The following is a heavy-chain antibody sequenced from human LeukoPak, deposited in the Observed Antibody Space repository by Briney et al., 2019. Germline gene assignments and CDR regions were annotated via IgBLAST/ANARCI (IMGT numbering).Heavy chain of an antibody. V-gene: IGHV1-69*05. J-gene: IGHJ6*03. CDR1: GGTFSSYA. CDR2: IIPIFGTA. Sequence: GSSVKVSCKASGGTFSSYAISWVRQAPGQGLEWMGGIIPIFGTANYAQKFQGRVTITTDESTSTAYMELSSLRSEDTAVYYCGIAAAARLYYYCYMDVWGKGTTVTVSS. D-gene: IGHD6-13*01. CDR3: GIAAAARLYYYCYMDV.